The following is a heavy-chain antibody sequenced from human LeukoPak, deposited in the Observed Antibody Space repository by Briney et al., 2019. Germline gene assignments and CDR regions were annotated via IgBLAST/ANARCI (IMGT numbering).Heavy chain of an antibody. V-gene: IGHV3-21*01. CDR1: GFSFSVYS. CDR2: IGGSSPYI. CDR3: ATEVGPRYYYYAMDV. Sequence: GGSLRLSCAASGFSFSVYSMSWVRQAPGKGLEWFSSIGGSSPYIYYADSVKGRLTVSRDNAKSSLFLQMNSLRAEDTAVYYCATEVGPRYYYYAMDVWGQGTTVTVSS. J-gene: IGHJ6*02. D-gene: IGHD1-26*01.